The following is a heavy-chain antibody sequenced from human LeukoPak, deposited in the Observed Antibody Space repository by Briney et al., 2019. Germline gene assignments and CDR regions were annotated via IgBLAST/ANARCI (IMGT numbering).Heavy chain of an antibody. V-gene: IGHV1-8*02. CDR3: ARGNKPGTRTYYDFWSGQIKTYYFDY. J-gene: IGHJ4*02. CDR1: GYTFTSYA. D-gene: IGHD3-3*01. Sequence: ASVKVSCKASGYTFTSYAMHWVRQAPGQRLEWMGWMNPNSGNTGYAQKFQGRVTMTRNTSISTAYMELSSLRSEDTAVYYCARGNKPGTRTYYDFWSGQIKTYYFDYWGQGTLVTVSS. CDR2: MNPNSGNT.